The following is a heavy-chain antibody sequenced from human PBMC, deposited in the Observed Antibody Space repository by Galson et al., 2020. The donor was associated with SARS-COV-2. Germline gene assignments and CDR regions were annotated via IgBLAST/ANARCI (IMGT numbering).Heavy chain of an antibody. J-gene: IGHJ6*03. V-gene: IGHV3-23*01. CDR3: SRELWGVVTPYYSYYMDV. D-gene: IGHD3-22*01. CDR2: INGGGHNT. CDR1: GFTFSTYA. Sequence: GESLKISCEVSGFTFSTYAMSWVRRAPGRGLEWVSGINGGGHNTFYRDSVKGRFTISRDNTRNTLYLQMNSLRAEDTAVYFCSRELWGVVTPYYSYYMDVWGKGTTVTVSS.